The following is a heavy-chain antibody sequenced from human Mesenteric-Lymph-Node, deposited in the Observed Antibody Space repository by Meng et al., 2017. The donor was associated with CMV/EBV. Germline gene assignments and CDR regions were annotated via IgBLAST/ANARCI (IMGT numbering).Heavy chain of an antibody. CDR1: GFTFSSFP. CDR3: AKGGPGAHWWYFDL. Sequence: ASGFTFSSFPVHWVRQAPGKGREWVAVISPKGEYEYYTESVKDQFSISRDNFKDTLYLQMNSLRIEDTAVYYCAKGGPGAHWWYFDLWGRGTLVTVSS. V-gene: IGHV3-30*10. D-gene: IGHD2-8*02. CDR2: ISPKGEYE. J-gene: IGHJ2*01.